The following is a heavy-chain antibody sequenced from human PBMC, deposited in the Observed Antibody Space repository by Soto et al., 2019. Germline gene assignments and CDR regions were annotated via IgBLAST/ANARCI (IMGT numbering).Heavy chain of an antibody. V-gene: IGHV3-74*01. D-gene: IGHD2-8*01. J-gene: IGHJ4*02. CDR1: GVTCSSYP. CDR2: ITEDGSGT. Sequence: GGSLKVYCETPGVTCSSYPIHWVRQAPGKGPVWVSRITEDGSGTTYADSVKGRFTVTRDNAKNTVYLQMSGLGAEDTAVYHCVRGTNGWRGMDYWGQGTLVTVSS. CDR3: VRGTNGWRGMDY.